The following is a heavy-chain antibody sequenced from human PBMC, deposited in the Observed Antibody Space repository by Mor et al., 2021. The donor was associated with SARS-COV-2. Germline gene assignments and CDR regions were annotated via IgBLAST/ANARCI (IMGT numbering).Heavy chain of an antibody. D-gene: IGHD6-19*01. V-gene: IGHV4-39*01. J-gene: IGHJ4*01. CDR2: GTT. Sequence: GTTYYNPSLKSRVTMSVDTSKNQFSLKLTSVTAADTAVYYCARSAVAGMSSDYWG. CDR3: ARSAVAGMSSDY.